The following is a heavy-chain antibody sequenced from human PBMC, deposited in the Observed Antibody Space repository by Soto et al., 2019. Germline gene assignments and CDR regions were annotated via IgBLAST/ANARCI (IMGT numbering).Heavy chain of an antibody. CDR1: GFTFSSYA. V-gene: IGHV3-23*01. J-gene: IGHJ4*02. CDR2: ISGSGGST. CDR3: AKGPIPNMVRGVTYDY. D-gene: IGHD3-10*01. Sequence: GGSLRLSCAASGFTFSSYAMSWVRQAPGKGLEWVSAISGSGGSTYYAGSVKGRFTISRDNSKNTLYLQMNSLRAEDTAVYYCAKGPIPNMVRGVTYDYWGQGILVTVSS.